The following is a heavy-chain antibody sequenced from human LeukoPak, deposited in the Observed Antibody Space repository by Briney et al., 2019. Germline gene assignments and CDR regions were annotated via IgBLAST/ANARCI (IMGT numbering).Heavy chain of an antibody. CDR3: AREWLAYYYYYGMDV. CDR2: INSDGSST. D-gene: IGHD6-19*01. J-gene: IGHJ6*02. V-gene: IGHV3-74*01. Sequence: SGGSLRLSCAASGFTFSSYSMSWVRQAPGKGREWVSRINSDGSSTSYADSVKGRFTISRDNAKNTLYLQMNSLRAEDTAVYYCAREWLAYYYYYGMDVWGQGTTVTVSS. CDR1: GFTFSSYS.